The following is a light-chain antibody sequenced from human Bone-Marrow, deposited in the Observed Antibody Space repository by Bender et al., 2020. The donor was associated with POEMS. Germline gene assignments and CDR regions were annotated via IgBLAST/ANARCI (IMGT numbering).Light chain of an antibody. J-gene: IGLJ3*02. CDR1: SSNIGGNA. V-gene: IGLV1-44*01. CDR2: GND. CDR3: SAWDGSLNGWV. Sequence: QSVLTQPPSASGTPGQRVTISCSGSSSNIGGNAVNWWQQLPGTAPKLLIYGNDQRTAGGADRFADTKSGTSASLAISGLQSEEEGDYFCSAWDGSLNGWVFGGGTERSV.